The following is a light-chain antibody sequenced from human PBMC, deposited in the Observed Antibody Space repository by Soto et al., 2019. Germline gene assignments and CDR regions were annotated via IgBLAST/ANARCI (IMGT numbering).Light chain of an antibody. V-gene: IGLV1-40*01. CDR1: SSNIGAGYD. J-gene: IGLJ3*02. CDR2: GNS. Sequence: QSVLTQPPSVSGAPGQRVTISCTGSSSNIGAGYDVHWYQQLPGTAPKLLIYGNSNRPSGVPDRFSGSKSGTSASLAITGLQAEEDADYYCQSSDSSLSALFGGGTKLTVL. CDR3: QSSDSSLSAL.